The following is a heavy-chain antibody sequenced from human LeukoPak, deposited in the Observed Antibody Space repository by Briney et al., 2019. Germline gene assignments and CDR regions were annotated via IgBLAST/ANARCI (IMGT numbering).Heavy chain of an antibody. D-gene: IGHD5-24*01. V-gene: IGHV4-4*09. CDR1: GGSISSYY. CDR2: IYTSGST. J-gene: IGHJ4*02. CDR3: ARHGRDGYNY. Sequence: SETLSLTCTVSGGSISSYYWSWIRQPPGKGLEWIGYIYTSGSTNYNPSLKSRVTISVDTSKNQFSLKLSSVTAADTAVYYCARHGRDGYNYWRQGTLVTVSS.